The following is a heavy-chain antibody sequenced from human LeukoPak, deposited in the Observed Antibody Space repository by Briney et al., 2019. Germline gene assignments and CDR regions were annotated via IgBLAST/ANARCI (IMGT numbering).Heavy chain of an antibody. V-gene: IGHV3-23*01. CDR3: TKDVQVGPTRGFFDF. CDR1: GFTFSSYT. D-gene: IGHD1-26*01. Sequence: PGGSLRLSCAASGFTFSSYTMSWVRQAPGKGLERISVISATGFTTYHTDSVKGRFTISRDNSKSILSLQMDGLRAEDTAIYFCTKDVQVGPTRGFFDFWGQGTLVTVSS. J-gene: IGHJ4*03. CDR2: ISATGFTT.